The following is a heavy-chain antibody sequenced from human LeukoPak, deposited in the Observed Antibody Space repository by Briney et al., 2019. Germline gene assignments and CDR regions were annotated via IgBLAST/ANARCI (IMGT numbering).Heavy chain of an antibody. D-gene: IGHD3-22*01. CDR3: ARQSYYDSSGYYSIDY. CDR2: INTNTGNP. J-gene: IGHJ4*02. V-gene: IGHV7-4-1*02. Sequence: ASVKVSCKASGGTFSSTTINWVRQAPGQGLEWMGWINTNTGNPTYAQGFTGRFVFSLDTSVSTAYLQISSLKAEDTAVYYCARQSYYDSSGYYSIDYWGQGTLVTVSS. CDR1: GGTFSSTT.